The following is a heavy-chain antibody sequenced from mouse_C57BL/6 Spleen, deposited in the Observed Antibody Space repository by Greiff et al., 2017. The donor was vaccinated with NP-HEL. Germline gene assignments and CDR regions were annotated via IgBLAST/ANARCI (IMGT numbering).Heavy chain of an antibody. Sequence: EVQLQESGPGLVKPSQSLSLTCSVTGYSITSGYYWNWIRQFPGNKLEWMGYISYDGSNNYNPSLKNRISITRDTSKNQFFLKLNSVTTEDTATYYCARGPYYAMDYWGQGTSVTVSS. J-gene: IGHJ4*01. CDR3: ARGPYYAMDY. CDR1: GYSITSGYY. CDR2: ISYDGSN. V-gene: IGHV3-6*01.